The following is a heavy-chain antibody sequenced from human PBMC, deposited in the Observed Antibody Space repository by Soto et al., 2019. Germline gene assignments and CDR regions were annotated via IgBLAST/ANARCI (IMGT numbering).Heavy chain of an antibody. CDR2: ISYDGSNK. CDR1: GFTFSSYA. D-gene: IGHD3-22*01. Sequence: PGGSLRLSCAASGFTFSSYAMHWVRQAPGKGLEWVAVISYDGSNKYYADSVKGRFTISRDNSKNTLYLQMNSLRAEDTAVYYCARDGYYYDSSGYYYTDYWGQGTLVTVSS. CDR3: ARDGYYYDSSGYYYTDY. J-gene: IGHJ4*02. V-gene: IGHV3-30-3*01.